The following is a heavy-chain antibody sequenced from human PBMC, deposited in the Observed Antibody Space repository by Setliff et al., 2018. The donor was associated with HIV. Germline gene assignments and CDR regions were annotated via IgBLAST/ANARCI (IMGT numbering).Heavy chain of an antibody. J-gene: IGHJ4*02. V-gene: IGHV4-4*08. CDR3: ARVSGYSYGWAIDY. CDR1: GGSISSYY. Sequence: SETLSLTCTVSGGSISSYYWSWIRQPTGKGLEWIGYIYTSGSTNYNPSLKSRVTLSLDNAKDSLYLQMNTLRAEDTAVYYCARVSGYSYGWAIDYWGQGTLVTVSS. D-gene: IGHD5-18*01. CDR2: IYTSGST.